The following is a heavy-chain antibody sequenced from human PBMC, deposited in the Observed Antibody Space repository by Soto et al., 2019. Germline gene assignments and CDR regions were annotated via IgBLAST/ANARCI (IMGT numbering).Heavy chain of an antibody. CDR1: GFTVSSNY. J-gene: IGHJ6*02. V-gene: IGHV3-53*01. CDR3: ARLIYGMDV. Sequence: GGSLRFSCAASGFTVSSNYMSWDRKAPGKGLEWVSVTYRGGSTYYAESVKGGFPISRDSSKNTLYLQMNSLRAVDTAVNYCARLIYGMDVWGQGTTVTVPS. D-gene: IGHD3-10*01. CDR2: TYRGGST.